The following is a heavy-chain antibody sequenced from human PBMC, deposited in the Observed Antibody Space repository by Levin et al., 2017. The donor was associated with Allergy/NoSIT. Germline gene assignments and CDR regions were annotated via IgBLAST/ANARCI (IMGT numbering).Heavy chain of an antibody. CDR3: ARTTYYEIFTGLTAFDV. V-gene: IGHV2-26*01. D-gene: IGHD3-9*01. CDR2: IFSNDEK. J-gene: IGHJ3*01. CDR1: GFSLTNSKMG. Sequence: SGPTLVKPTETLTLTCTVSGFSLTNSKMGVSWIRQPPGKALEWLAHIFSNDEKSYSTSLKTRLTISKDTSKSQVVLTMTNMDPVDTATYYCARTTYYEIFTGLTAFDVWGQGTVITVSS.